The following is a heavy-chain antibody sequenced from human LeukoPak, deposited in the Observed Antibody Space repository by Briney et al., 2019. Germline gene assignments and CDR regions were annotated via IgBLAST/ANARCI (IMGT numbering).Heavy chain of an antibody. D-gene: IGHD3-10*01. CDR1: GFTFNNYS. CDR2: IDGNGGSK. CDR3: AKDRLSAVRGVNDY. V-gene: IGHV3-23*01. J-gene: IGHJ4*02. Sequence: PGGSLSLACAASGFTFNNYSMTWVRQAPGEGLEWVSGIDGNGGSKYYADSVKGRYTIAKDNSKSTLFLQMNSLRAEETDIYYCAKDRLSAVRGVNDYWGQGTMVTVSS.